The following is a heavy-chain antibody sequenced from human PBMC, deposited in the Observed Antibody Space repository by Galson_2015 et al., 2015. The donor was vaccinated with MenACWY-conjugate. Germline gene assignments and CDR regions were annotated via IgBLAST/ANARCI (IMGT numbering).Heavy chain of an antibody. J-gene: IGHJ4*02. Sequence: QSGAEVKKPGESLKISCKGSGYSFTSYWIGWVRQIPGKGLEWMGIIYPGDSDTRYSPSFQGQVTISADKSISTAYLQWGSLKASDTAMYYCARQGHYDSSGYPPPFDYWGQGTLVTVSS. D-gene: IGHD3-22*01. CDR3: ARQGHYDSSGYPPPFDY. V-gene: IGHV5-51*01. CDR2: IYPGDSDT. CDR1: GYSFTSYW.